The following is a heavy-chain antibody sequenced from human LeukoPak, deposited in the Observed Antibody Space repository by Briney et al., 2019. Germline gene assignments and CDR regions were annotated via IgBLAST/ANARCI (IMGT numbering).Heavy chain of an antibody. J-gene: IGHJ5*02. CDR2: IYHSGST. Sequence: PSETLSLTCAVSGGSISSSNWWSWVRQPPGKGLEWIGEIYHSGSTNYNPSLKSRVTISVDKSKNQFSLKLSSVTAADTAVYYCARDATAALLWFGDRDWFDPWGQGTLVTVSS. CDR3: ARDATAALLWFGDRDWFDP. CDR1: GGSISSSNW. D-gene: IGHD3-10*01. V-gene: IGHV4-4*02.